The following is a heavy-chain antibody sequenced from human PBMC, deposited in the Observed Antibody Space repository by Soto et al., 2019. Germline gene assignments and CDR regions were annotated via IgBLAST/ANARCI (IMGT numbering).Heavy chain of an antibody. V-gene: IGHV4-59*01. CDR3: AREAKGELPRAYYYYYMDV. D-gene: IGHD3-10*01. CDR1: GGSISSYY. Sequence: TSETLSLTCTVSGGSISSYYWSWIRQPPGKGLEWIGYIYYSGSTNYNPSLKSRVTISVDTSKNQFSLKLSSVTAADTAVYYCAREAKGELPRAYYYYYMDVWGKGTTVTVSS. J-gene: IGHJ6*03. CDR2: IYYSGST.